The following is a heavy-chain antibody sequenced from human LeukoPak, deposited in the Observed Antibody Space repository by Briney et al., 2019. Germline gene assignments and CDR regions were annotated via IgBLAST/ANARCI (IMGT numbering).Heavy chain of an antibody. CDR3: AKDQRLKTVAAAVSD. Sequence: GGSLRLSWAASGFTFRSYGMQWVRQAPGKGLEWVAVMSYDGTTKYYGDSVKGRVTISRDNSKGTLYLQMDSLRPEDTAVYYCAKDQRLKTVAAAVSDWGQGTLVTVSS. CDR2: MSYDGTTK. V-gene: IGHV3-30*18. D-gene: IGHD6-19*01. CDR1: GFTFRSYG. J-gene: IGHJ4*02.